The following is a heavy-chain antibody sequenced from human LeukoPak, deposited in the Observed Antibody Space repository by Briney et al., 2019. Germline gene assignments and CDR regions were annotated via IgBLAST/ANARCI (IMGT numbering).Heavy chain of an antibody. CDR2: IYYSGST. Sequence: PSETLSLTCTVSGGSISSSSYYWSWIRQPPGKGLEWIGYIYYSGSTNYNPSLKSRVTISVDTSKNQFSLKLSSVTAADTAVYYCARGRLTLSNWGQGTLVTVSS. V-gene: IGHV4-61*01. D-gene: IGHD1-14*01. CDR3: ARGRLTLSN. J-gene: IGHJ4*02. CDR1: GGSISSSSYY.